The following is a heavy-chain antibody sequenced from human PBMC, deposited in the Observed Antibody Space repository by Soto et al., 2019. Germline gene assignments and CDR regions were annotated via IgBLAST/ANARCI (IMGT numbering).Heavy chain of an antibody. Sequence: QVQLVESGGGVVQPGRSLRLSCAASGFTFSSYGMHWVRQAPGKGLEWVAVISYDGSNKYYADSVKGRFTISRDNSKNTLYLHMNSLRAEDTAVYYCAKDHGDYGQWYFDLWGRGTLVTVAS. V-gene: IGHV3-30*18. J-gene: IGHJ2*01. D-gene: IGHD4-17*01. CDR1: GFTFSSYG. CDR2: ISYDGSNK. CDR3: AKDHGDYGQWYFDL.